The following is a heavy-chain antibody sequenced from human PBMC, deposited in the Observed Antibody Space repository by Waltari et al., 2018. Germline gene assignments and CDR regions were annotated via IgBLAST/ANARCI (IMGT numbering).Heavy chain of an antibody. D-gene: IGHD6-6*01. CDR2: ISGSGGST. V-gene: IGHV3-23*01. CDR1: GFTFSSYA. J-gene: IGHJ4*02. Sequence: EVQLLESGGGLVQPGGSLRLSCSASGFTFSSYAMSWVRQAPGKVLEWVAAISGSGGSTYYAGSVKGRFTISRDNSKNTLYLQMNSLRAEDTAVYYCAKDRIAARDFDYWGQGTLVTVSS. CDR3: AKDRIAARDFDY.